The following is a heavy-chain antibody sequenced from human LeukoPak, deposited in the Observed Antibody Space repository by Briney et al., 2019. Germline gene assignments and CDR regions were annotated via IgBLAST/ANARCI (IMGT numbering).Heavy chain of an antibody. Sequence: GGSLRLSCAASGFTFSSYAMSWVRQAPGKGLEWVSAISGSGGSTYYADSVKGRFTISRGNSKNTLYLQMNSLRAEDTAVYYCAGSSGYYSPLGYWGQGTLVTVSS. J-gene: IGHJ4*02. CDR2: ISGSGGST. V-gene: IGHV3-23*01. D-gene: IGHD3-22*01. CDR1: GFTFSSYA. CDR3: AGSSGYYSPLGY.